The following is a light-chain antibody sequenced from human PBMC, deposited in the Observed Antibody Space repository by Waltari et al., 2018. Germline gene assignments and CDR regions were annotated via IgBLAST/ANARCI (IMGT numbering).Light chain of an antibody. CDR2: DAS. Sequence: DIQMTQSPSTLSSSVGDRVTITCRSSQSISSGLAWYQQKPGKAPKLLNYDASSLESGVPSRFSGSGSGTEFTLTISSLQPDDFATYYCQQYNSYSPYTFGQGTKLEIK. V-gene: IGKV1-5*01. CDR3: QQYNSYSPYT. CDR1: QSISSG. J-gene: IGKJ2*01.